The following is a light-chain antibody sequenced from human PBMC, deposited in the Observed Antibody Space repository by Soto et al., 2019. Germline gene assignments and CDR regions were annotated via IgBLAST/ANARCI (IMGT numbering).Light chain of an antibody. Sequence: QSALTQPPSASGSPGQSVTISCTGTSSDVGAYNYVSWYQQHPGKAPKLLLYQVTKRPSGVPDRFSASKSGNTASLTVSGLQAEDEADYYCSSKAGNTVDVFGTGTKLTVL. CDR3: SSKAGNTVDV. V-gene: IGLV2-8*01. J-gene: IGLJ1*01. CDR1: SSDVGAYNY. CDR2: QVT.